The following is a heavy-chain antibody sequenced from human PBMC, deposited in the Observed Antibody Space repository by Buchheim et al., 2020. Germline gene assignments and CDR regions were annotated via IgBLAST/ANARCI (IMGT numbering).Heavy chain of an antibody. CDR1: GFTFSSYA. Sequence: EVQLLESGGGLVQPGGSLRLSCAASGFTFSSYAMSWVRQAPGKGLEWVSAISGSGGSTYYADSVKGRFPISRDNSKNTLYLQMNSLRAEDTAVYYCAVRSTVDSFYYYYYGMDVWGQGTT. D-gene: IGHD3-9*01. CDR2: ISGSGGST. V-gene: IGHV3-23*01. CDR3: AVRSTVDSFYYYYYGMDV. J-gene: IGHJ6*01.